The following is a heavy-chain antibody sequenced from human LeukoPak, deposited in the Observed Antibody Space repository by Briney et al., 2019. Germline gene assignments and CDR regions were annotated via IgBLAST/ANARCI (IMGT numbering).Heavy chain of an antibody. D-gene: IGHD3-10*01. CDR1: GFTFSSYV. CDR2: ITGSGGYT. J-gene: IGHJ4*02. CDR3: AREDYYFPRGSFDY. V-gene: IGHV3-23*01. Sequence: GGSLRLSCAASGFTFSSYVMTWVRQAPGKGLEWVSAITGSGGYTYYADSVKGRFTISRDNSKNTLYLQMNSLRAEDTAVYYCAREDYYFPRGSFDYWGQGTLVTVSS.